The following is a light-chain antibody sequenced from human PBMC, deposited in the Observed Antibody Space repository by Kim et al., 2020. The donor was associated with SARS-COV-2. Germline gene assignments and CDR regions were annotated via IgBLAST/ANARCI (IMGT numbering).Light chain of an antibody. CDR2: SNN. V-gene: IGLV1-47*02. Sequence: GQRVTISCSGSGSNVENNYVYWYQQVPGTAPKLLIYSNNQRPSGVPDQFSGSKSGTSASLAISGLRSENEAEYYCASWDDSLTGYVFGTGTKVTVL. J-gene: IGLJ1*01. CDR1: GSNVENNY. CDR3: ASWDDSLTGYV.